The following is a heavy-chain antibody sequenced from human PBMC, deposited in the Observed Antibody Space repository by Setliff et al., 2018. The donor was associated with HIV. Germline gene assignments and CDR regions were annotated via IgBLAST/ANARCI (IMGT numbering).Heavy chain of an antibody. D-gene: IGHD3-3*01. V-gene: IGHV4-34*01. J-gene: IGHJ4*02. CDR2: INHSGKT. Sequence: PSETLSLTCAVYGGSFSGFYWSWIRQAPGKGLEWIGEINHSGKTNYNPSLKSRITLSVDTSENQLSLRLTSMAAADTAMYYCARSQPDTIFGVVTFDCWGQGKMVTVSS. CDR3: ARSQPDTIFGVVTFDC. CDR1: GGSFSGFY.